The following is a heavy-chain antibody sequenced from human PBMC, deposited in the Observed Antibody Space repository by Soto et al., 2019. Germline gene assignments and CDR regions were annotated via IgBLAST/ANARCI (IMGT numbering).Heavy chain of an antibody. V-gene: IGHV1-2*04. D-gene: IGHD3-16*01. Sequence: QVQLVQSGAEVKKPGASVKVSCKASGYTFTGYYMHWVRQAPGQGLEWMGWINPNSGGTNYAQKFQGWVTMTRDTSISTDYMELSRLRSGDTAVYYCARERPITYNYYYYYGMDVWGQGTKVTVS. CDR1: GYTFTGYY. J-gene: IGHJ6*02. CDR2: INPNSGGT. CDR3: ARERPITYNYYYYYGMDV.